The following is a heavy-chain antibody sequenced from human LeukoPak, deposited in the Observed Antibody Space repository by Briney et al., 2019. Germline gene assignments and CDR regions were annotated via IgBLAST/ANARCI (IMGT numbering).Heavy chain of an antibody. J-gene: IGHJ5*02. V-gene: IGHV1-2*02. CDR1: GYTFTGYY. CDR3: ARDNSVGDYAWWFDP. D-gene: IGHD1-26*01. Sequence: ASVKVSCKASGYTFTGYYIHWVRQAPGQGLEWMGWFNPNTGGTNYAQNFQGRVTMTRDTSISTAYMELSRLRSGDTAVYYCARDNSVGDYAWWFDPWGQGTLVTVSS. CDR2: FNPNTGGT.